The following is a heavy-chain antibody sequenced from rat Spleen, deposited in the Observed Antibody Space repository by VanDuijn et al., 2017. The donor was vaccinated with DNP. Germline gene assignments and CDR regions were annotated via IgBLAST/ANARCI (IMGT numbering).Heavy chain of an antibody. Sequence: QVQLKESGPGLVQPSQTLSLTCTVSGLSLTSYHISWVRQPPGKGLEWMGIIWTGGTTAYNSLLKSRLSITRDTSKSQVFLKMNSLQTEDTATYYCARVPSTYYVMDAWGQGASVTVSS. D-gene: IGHD3-8*01. CDR3: ARVPSTYYVMDA. CDR1: GLSLTSYH. CDR2: IWTGGTT. J-gene: IGHJ4*01. V-gene: IGHV2-43*01.